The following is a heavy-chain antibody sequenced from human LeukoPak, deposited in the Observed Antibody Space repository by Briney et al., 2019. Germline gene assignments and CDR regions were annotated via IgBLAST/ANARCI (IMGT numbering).Heavy chain of an antibody. CDR3: AREVSSSWNYYYYYMDV. D-gene: IGHD6-13*01. CDR2: SNPNSGGT. V-gene: IGHV1-2*02. Sequence: ASVKVSCKASGYTFTGYYMHWVRQAPGQGLEWMGWSNPNSGGTNYAQKFQGRVTMTRDTSISTAYMELSRLRSDDTAVYYCAREVSSSWNYYYYYMDVWGKGTTVTVSS. CDR1: GYTFTGYY. J-gene: IGHJ6*03.